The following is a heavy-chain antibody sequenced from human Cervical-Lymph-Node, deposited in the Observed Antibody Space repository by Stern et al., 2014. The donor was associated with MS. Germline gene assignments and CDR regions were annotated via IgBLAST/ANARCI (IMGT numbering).Heavy chain of an antibody. V-gene: IGHV2-5*02. J-gene: IGHJ4*02. Sequence: QITLKESGPTLVKPTQTLTLTCTFSGFSLSTNGEGVGWIRQPPGKALEWLALIYWDGNDRYSPSLKSRLTITKDTSKNQVVLVMTNIDPVDTGTYYCAHRAGNMVRGVTFFDYWGQGTLVTVSS. CDR2: IYWDGND. CDR1: GFSLSTNGEG. CDR3: AHRAGNMVRGVTFFDY. D-gene: IGHD3-10*01.